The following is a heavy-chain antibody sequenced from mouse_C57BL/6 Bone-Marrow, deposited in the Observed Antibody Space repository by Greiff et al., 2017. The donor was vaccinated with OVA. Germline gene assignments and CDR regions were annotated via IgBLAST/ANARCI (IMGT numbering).Heavy chain of an antibody. Sequence: EVQLQQSGPELVKPGASVKISCKASGYSFTDYNMNWVKQSNGKSLEWIGVINPNYGTTSYNQKFKGKATLTVDQSSNTTYMQLNSLTSKYSAVYYCARWRDYDSKGFAYWGQGTLVTVSA. V-gene: IGHV1-39*01. CDR3: ARWRDYDSKGFAY. CDR1: GYSFTDYN. J-gene: IGHJ3*01. D-gene: IGHD2-4*01. CDR2: INPNYGTT.